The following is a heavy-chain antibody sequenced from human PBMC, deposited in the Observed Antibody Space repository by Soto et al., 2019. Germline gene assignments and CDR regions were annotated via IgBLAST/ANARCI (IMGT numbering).Heavy chain of an antibody. Sequence: SGPTLVNPTQTLTLTCPFSGFSLSTSGIGVGWIRQPPGKALEWLALIYWDGDTRYRPSLKSRLTITKDTSKNQVVLTMTNMDPVDTATYYCARSPYNWFDPWGQGVLVTVSS. CDR1: GFSLSTSGIG. CDR2: IYWDGDT. J-gene: IGHJ5*02. V-gene: IGHV2-5*02. CDR3: ARSPYNWFDP.